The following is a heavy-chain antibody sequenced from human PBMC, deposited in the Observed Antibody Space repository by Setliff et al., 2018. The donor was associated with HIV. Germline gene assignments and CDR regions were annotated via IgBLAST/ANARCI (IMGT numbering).Heavy chain of an antibody. CDR3: ARERVVRGVVDPGTSQIFDN. Sequence: SETLSLTCTVSGGSTKSYPWSWIRQPAGKGLEWIGRVCNSGDTNYNPSLQSRVAMSVDTSKNQFSQNLNSVTAADTAFYDCARERVVRGVVDPGTSQIFDNWGQGILVTVSS. CDR1: GGSTKSYP. D-gene: IGHD3-10*01. J-gene: IGHJ4*02. CDR2: VCNSGDT. V-gene: IGHV4-4*07.